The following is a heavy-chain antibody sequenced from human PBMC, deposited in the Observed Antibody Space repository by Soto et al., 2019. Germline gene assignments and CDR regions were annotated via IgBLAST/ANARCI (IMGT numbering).Heavy chain of an antibody. CDR2: ISYDGGNK. CDR3: ARETQDCRSANCFGFYSPWFVP. Sequence: QEQLVESGGGVVQPGGSLRLSCVAYGCSLMNNGMHWVRQAPGKGLEWVAVISYDGGNKQYADSVKGRHTISRDNSKNTLYLQLTSLKNEDTAMYYCARETQDCRSANCFGFYSPWFVPWGQGTLVSLYS. J-gene: IGHJ5*02. D-gene: IGHD2-2*01. V-gene: IGHV3-30*03. CDR1: GCSLMNNG.